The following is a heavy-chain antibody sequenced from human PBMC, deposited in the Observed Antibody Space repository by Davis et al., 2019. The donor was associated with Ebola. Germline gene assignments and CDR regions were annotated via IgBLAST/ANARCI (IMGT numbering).Heavy chain of an antibody. CDR2: IHDSGNT. CDR1: GGSFSGYY. V-gene: IGHV4-34*01. J-gene: IGHJ4*02. Sequence: GSLRLSCAVYGGSFSGYYWSWIRQPPGKGLEWIAYIHDSGNTKYNPSLRSRLIISVDRSKNQFPLKLNSVTAADTAMYYCASGVFGVTYYFDHWGQGALVTVSS. D-gene: IGHD3-3*01. CDR3: ASGVFGVTYYFDH.